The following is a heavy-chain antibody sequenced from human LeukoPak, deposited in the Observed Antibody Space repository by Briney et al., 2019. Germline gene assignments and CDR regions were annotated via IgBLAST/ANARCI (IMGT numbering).Heavy chain of an antibody. V-gene: IGHV1-8*01. Sequence: ASVKVSCKASGYTFTSYDINWVRQATGQGLEWMGWINPNSGNTGYAQKFQGRVTMTRNTSISTAYMELSSLRSEDTAVYYCARGASIMARFDPWGQGTLVTVSS. CDR3: ARGASIMARFDP. CDR1: GYTFTSYD. CDR2: INPNSGNT. D-gene: IGHD3-16*01. J-gene: IGHJ5*02.